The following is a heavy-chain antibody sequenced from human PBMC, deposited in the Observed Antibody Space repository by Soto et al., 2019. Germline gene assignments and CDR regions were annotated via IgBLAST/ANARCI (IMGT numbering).Heavy chain of an antibody. D-gene: IGHD1-26*01. J-gene: IGHJ4*02. CDR2: IIPIFGTA. Sequence: QVQLVQSGAEVKKPGSSVKVSCKASGGTFSSYAISWVRQAPGQGLEWMGGIIPIFGTANYAQQFQGRVTNTADKSTSTADMELSSLRSEDTAVYYCARALKIKSGSAFDYWGQGTLVTVSS. CDR3: ARALKIKSGSAFDY. CDR1: GGTFSSYA. V-gene: IGHV1-69*06.